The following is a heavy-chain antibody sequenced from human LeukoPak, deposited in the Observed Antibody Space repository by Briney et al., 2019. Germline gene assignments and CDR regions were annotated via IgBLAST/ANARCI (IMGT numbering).Heavy chain of an antibody. CDR3: ARGAGLTGYDWFDP. J-gene: IGHJ5*02. CDR1: GYTFTSYG. V-gene: IGHV1-18*01. Sequence: ASVKVSCKASGYTFTSYGITWVRQAPGQGLEWMGWTSAYNGNTNYAQKLQGRVTMTTDTSTSTAHMELRSLRSDDTAVYYCARGAGLTGYDWFDPWGQGTLVTVSS. D-gene: IGHD3-9*01. CDR2: TSAYNGNT.